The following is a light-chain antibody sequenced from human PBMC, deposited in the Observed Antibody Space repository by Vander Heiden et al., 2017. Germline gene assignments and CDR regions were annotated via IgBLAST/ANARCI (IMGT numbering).Light chain of an antibody. CDR1: ALPKKY. Sequence: SYELTQRLSAAVSPGQTARTTCPGHALPKKYAYWYQQKSGQAPVLVIYEDSKRPSGIPERFSGSSSGTMATLTISGAQVEDEADYYCYSTDSSGNQGVFGGGTKLTVL. J-gene: IGLJ2*01. V-gene: IGLV3-10*01. CDR2: EDS. CDR3: YSTDSSGNQGV.